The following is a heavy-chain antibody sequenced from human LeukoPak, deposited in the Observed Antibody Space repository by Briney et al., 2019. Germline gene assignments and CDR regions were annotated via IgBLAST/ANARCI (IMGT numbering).Heavy chain of an antibody. CDR1: GFTFSSYN. CDR3: ARDHDSSGYYTRGDY. D-gene: IGHD3-22*01. CDR2: ISSSSSYI. V-gene: IGHV3-21*01. Sequence: GGSLRLSCAASGFTFSSYNMNWVRQAPGEGLEWVSSISSSSSYIYCADSVKGRFTISRDNAKNSLYLQMNSLRAEDTAVYYCARDHDSSGYYTRGDYWGQGTLVTVSS. J-gene: IGHJ4*02.